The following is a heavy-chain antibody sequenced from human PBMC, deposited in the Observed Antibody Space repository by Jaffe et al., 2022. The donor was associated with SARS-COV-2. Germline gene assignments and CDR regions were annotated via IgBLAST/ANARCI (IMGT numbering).Heavy chain of an antibody. CDR3: ANHYYDSSGFGPEGAFDI. Sequence: EVQLLESGGGLVQPGGSLRLSCAASGFTFSSYAMSWVRQAPGKGLEWVSAISGSGGSTYYADSVKGRFTISRDNSKNTLYLQMNSLRAEDTAVYYCANHYYDSSGFGPEGAFDIWGQGTMVTVSS. CDR1: GFTFSSYA. V-gene: IGHV3-23*01. D-gene: IGHD3-22*01. CDR2: ISGSGGST. J-gene: IGHJ3*02.